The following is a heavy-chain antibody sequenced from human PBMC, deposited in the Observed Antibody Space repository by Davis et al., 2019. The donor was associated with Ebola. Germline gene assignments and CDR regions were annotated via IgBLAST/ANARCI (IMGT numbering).Heavy chain of an antibody. CDR2: INQDGSQK. D-gene: IGHD3-16*02. J-gene: IGHJ4*02. V-gene: IGHV3-7*03. Sequence: GESLKISCEASGFTFSNYWMSWVRQSPGKGLEWVANINQDGSQKYYVDSVKGRFSISRDKAKNSLYLQMNSLRADDTAVYYCARAFLRLGELSFDYWGQGTLGTVSS. CDR1: GFTFSNYW. CDR3: ARAFLRLGELSFDY.